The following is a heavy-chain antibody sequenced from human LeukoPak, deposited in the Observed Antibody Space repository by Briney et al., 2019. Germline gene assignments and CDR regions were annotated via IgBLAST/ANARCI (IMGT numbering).Heavy chain of an antibody. D-gene: IGHD6-13*01. CDR3: ARGYHSSSWYPQAPHYFDY. V-gene: IGHV4-34*01. CDR1: GGSFSGYY. J-gene: IGHJ4*02. Sequence: SETLSLTCAVYGGSFSGYYWSWIRQPPGKGLEWIGEINHSGSTNYNPSLKSRVTISVDTSKNQFSLKLSSVTAADTAVYYCARGYHSSSWYPQAPHYFDYWGQGTLVTVSS. CDR2: INHSGST.